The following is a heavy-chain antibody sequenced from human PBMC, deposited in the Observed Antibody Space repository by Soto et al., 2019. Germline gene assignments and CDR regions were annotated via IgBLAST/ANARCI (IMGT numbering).Heavy chain of an antibody. CDR1: GGSISSSSYY. D-gene: IGHD4-17*01. CDR2: IYYSGST. V-gene: IGHV4-39*07. Sequence: SETLSVTCTVSGGSISSSSYYWGWIRQPPGKGLEWIGSIYYSGSTYYNLSLKSRVTISVDTSKNQFSLKLSSVTAADTAVYFCARDTVTGDYFDYWGQGTLVTVSS. J-gene: IGHJ4*02. CDR3: ARDTVTGDYFDY.